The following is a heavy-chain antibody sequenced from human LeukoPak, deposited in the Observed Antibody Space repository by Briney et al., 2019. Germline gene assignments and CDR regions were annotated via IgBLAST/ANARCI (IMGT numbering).Heavy chain of an antibody. V-gene: IGHV1-2*02. CDR1: GYTFIDYY. CDR2: IDPNSGNT. Sequence: ASVKVSCKTSGYTFIDYYVYWVRQAPGQGLEWMGWIDPNSGNTIYAQKFQGRVTITRDTSINTAYMELSRLTSEDTAVYYCVGISPRFYIDISNSWGQGTLVTVSS. CDR3: VGISPRFYIDISNS. D-gene: IGHD4-11*01. J-gene: IGHJ5*02.